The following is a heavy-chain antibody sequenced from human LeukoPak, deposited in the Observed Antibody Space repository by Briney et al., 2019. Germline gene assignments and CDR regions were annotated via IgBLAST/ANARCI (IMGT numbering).Heavy chain of an antibody. CDR2: INHSGST. CDR3: ARRSNWFDP. Sequence: GSLRLSCAASGFTFSNYAMGWVRQAPGKGLEWIGEINHSGSTNYNPSLKSRVTISVDTSKNQFSLKLSSVTAADTAVYYCARRSNWFDPWGQGTLVTVSS. J-gene: IGHJ5*02. CDR1: GFTFSNYA. V-gene: IGHV4-34*01.